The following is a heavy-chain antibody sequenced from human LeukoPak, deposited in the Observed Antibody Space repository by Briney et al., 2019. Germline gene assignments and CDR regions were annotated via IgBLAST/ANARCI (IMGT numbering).Heavy chain of an antibody. CDR1: GFTFSSYA. J-gene: IGHJ4*02. CDR3: ARDRRDLVWGTYRHYLDY. CDR2: ISSSSSYI. Sequence: PGGSLRLSCAASGFTFSSYAMSWIRQAPGKGLEWISYISSSSSYINYGDSVKGRFTISRDNAKNSLYLQMNSLRAEDTAVYYCARDRRDLVWGTYRHYLDYWGQGTLVTVSS. D-gene: IGHD3-16*02. V-gene: IGHV3-11*05.